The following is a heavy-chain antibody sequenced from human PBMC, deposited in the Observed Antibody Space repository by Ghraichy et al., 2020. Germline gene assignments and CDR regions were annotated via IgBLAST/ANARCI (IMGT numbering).Heavy chain of an antibody. V-gene: IGHV3-53*01. CDR3: SRGSSSLDY. D-gene: IGHD2-2*01. CDR1: GFTVSGNS. J-gene: IGHJ4*02. Sequence: TLSLTCAASGFTVSGNSLNWVRQAPGKGLEWVSVIYSGGSTYYADSVKGRFTISRDSSKNTLYLQMNSLRAGDTAVYYCSRGSSSLDYWGQGTLVTVSS. CDR2: IYSGGST.